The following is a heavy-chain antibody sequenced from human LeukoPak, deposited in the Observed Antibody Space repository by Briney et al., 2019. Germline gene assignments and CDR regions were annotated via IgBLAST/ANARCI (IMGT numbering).Heavy chain of an antibody. D-gene: IGHD3-10*01. CDR3: VKGVQGIRGSNSWEYFQH. J-gene: IGHJ1*01. CDR1: GFSFSSSA. V-gene: IGHV3-64D*06. Sequence: GGSLRLSCSASGFSFSSSAMHWVRQAPGKGLEYVSAISRDGAGTYYADSVKDRVTISRDNSKNTLYLQMSSLTPEDTPVYYCVKGVQGIRGSNSWEYFQHWGQGTLVTVSS. CDR2: ISRDGAGT.